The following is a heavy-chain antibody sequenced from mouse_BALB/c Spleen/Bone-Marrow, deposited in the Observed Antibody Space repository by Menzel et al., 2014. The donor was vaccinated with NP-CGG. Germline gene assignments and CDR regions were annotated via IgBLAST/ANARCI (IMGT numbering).Heavy chain of an antibody. CDR2: INPDCSTI. Sequence: EVKLEESGGGLVQPGGSLKLSCAASGFDFSRYWMSWVRQAPGKGLEWIGEINPDCSTINYTPSLKDKFIISRDNAKNTLYLQMSKVRSEDTALYYCARLGYYGSYAYWGQGTLVTVSA. D-gene: IGHD1-1*01. V-gene: IGHV4-1*02. J-gene: IGHJ3*01. CDR1: GFDFSRYW. CDR3: ARLGYYGSYAY.